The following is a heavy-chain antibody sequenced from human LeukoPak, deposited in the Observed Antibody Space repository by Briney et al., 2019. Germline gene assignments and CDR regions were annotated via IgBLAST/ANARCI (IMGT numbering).Heavy chain of an antibody. V-gene: IGHV3-33*01. D-gene: IGHD6-6*01. CDR3: ARDPQEYSSSQNWFDP. CDR2: IWYDGSNK. Sequence: PGRSLRLYCAASGFTFSSYGMHWVRQAPGKGLEWVAVIWYDGSNKYYADSVKGRFTISRDNSKNTLYLQMNSLRAEDTAVYYCARDPQEYSSSQNWFDPWGQGTLVTVSS. CDR1: GFTFSSYG. J-gene: IGHJ5*02.